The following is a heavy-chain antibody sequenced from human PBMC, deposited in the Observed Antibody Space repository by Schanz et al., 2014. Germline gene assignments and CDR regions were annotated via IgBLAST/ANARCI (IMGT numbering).Heavy chain of an antibody. V-gene: IGHV3-11*01. CDR1: GFIFNDYY. CDR3: ARSGVDV. Sequence: VQLLESGGGLVKPGGSLRLSCAASGFIFNDYYMNWIRQAPGKGLEWLSYISRDGTTSYYADSVKGRFTISRDNAKNSLYLEMTSLRGEDTAVYYCARSGVDVWGQGTTVTVSS. J-gene: IGHJ6*02. D-gene: IGHD3-10*01. CDR2: ISRDGTTS.